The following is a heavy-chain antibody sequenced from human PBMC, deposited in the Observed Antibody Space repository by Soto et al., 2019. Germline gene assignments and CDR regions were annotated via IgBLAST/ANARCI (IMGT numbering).Heavy chain of an antibody. D-gene: IGHD6-13*01. CDR3: ARLQAAAGDNDLTFDY. CDR2: MYPGDSDT. Sequence: GESLKISCKASGYSFTNYWIGWVRQMPGKGLELMGIMYPGDSDTNYSPSFQGHVTISADKSISTAYLQWSSLKASDTAMYYCARLQAAAGDNDLTFDYWGQGTLVTVSS. V-gene: IGHV5-51*01. J-gene: IGHJ4*02. CDR1: GYSFTNYW.